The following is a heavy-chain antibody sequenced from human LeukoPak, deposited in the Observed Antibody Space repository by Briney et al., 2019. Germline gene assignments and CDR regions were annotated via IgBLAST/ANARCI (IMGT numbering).Heavy chain of an antibody. CDR3: ATEDYDFWSGPRSGIYYMDV. D-gene: IGHD3-3*01. Sequence: SVNVSCKASGGTFSSYSISWVRQAPGQGLEWMGRIIPIFGTANYAQKFQGRVTITTDESTSTAYMELSSLRSEDTAVYYCATEDYDFWSGPRSGIYYMDVWGKGTTVTVSS. CDR1: GGTFSSYS. CDR2: IIPIFGTA. V-gene: IGHV1-69*05. J-gene: IGHJ6*03.